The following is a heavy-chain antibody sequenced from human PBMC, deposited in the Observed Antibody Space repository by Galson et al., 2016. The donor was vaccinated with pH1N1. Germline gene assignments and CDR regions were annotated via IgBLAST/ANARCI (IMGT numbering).Heavy chain of an antibody. CDR1: GNTLTDLS. Sequence: SVKVSCKVSGNTLTDLSIHWVRRAPGKGLEWMGGFYPEDGETLYTQRLPQRFPGRLAVTEDTSTDTAYLELSSLRPEDTAIYYCAKLSSTSGWYNGWYFDLWGLGTLVTVSS. D-gene: IGHD6-13*01. CDR2: FYPEDGET. CDR3: AKLSSTSGWYNGWYFDL. J-gene: IGHJ2*01. V-gene: IGHV1-24*01.